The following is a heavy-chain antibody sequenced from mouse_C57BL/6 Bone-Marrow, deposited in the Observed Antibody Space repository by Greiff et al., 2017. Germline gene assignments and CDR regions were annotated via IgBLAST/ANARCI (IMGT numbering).Heavy chain of an antibody. CDR1: GYTFTSYW. V-gene: IGHV1-7*01. Sequence: QVQLQQSGAELAKPGASVKLSCKASGYTFTSYWMHWVKQRPGQGLEWIGYINPSSGYTKYNQKFKDKATLTADKSSSTAYMQLSSLTYEDSAVYYCARDYYGSIYAMYYGGQGTSVTVSS. CDR2: INPSSGYT. CDR3: ARDYYGSIYAMYY. D-gene: IGHD1-1*01. J-gene: IGHJ4*01.